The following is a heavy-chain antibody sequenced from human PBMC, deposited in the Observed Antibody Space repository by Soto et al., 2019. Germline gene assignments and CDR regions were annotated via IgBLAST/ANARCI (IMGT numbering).Heavy chain of an antibody. V-gene: IGHV1-18*01. CDR1: GYGFPTYG. CDR2: ISAHNGNT. CDR3: ARGRYGDY. Sequence: QVHLVQSGAEVKKPGASVKVSCKGSGYGFPTYGITWVRQAPGQGLEWMAWISAHNGNTDYAQNLQGRVTVTRDTSTSTAYMELRSLRSDDTAVYYCARGRYGDYWGQGALVTVSS. J-gene: IGHJ4*02. D-gene: IGHD1-1*01.